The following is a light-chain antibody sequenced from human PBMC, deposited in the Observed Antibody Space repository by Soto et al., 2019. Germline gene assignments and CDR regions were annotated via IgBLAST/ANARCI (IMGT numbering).Light chain of an antibody. CDR2: DAS. CDR1: PSVSNS. J-gene: IGKJ5*01. CDR3: QQRNKWPPVT. Sequence: ESVLTPSPATLSLSPGEIATLSCRASPSVSNSLAWYQHTPGQAPRLLIYDASNRATGVPARFSGSGSGTDFTLTISSLEPEDFAVYYCQQRNKWPPVTFGQGTRLAIK. V-gene: IGKV3-11*01.